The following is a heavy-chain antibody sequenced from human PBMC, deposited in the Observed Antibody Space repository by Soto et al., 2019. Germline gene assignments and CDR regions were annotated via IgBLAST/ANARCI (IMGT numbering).Heavy chain of an antibody. V-gene: IGHV3-21*01. CDR3: ARVRSYSYGQGYGMDV. J-gene: IGHJ6*02. Sequence: EVQLVESGGGLVKPGGSLRLSCAASGFTFSTYSMNWVRQAPGKGLEWVSSISSSSGYIYYADSVKGRFTISRDDAKNSLSLQMNSLRGEDTAVYYCARVRSYSYGQGYGMDVWGQGTTVTVSS. D-gene: IGHD5-18*01. CDR1: GFTFSTYS. CDR2: ISSSSGYI.